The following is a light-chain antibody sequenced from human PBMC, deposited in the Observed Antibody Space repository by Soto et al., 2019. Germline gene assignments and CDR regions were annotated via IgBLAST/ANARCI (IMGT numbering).Light chain of an antibody. Sequence: QSALTQPASVSGSPGQSITIPCTGTSNDIGSYNYVSWYQQHPGKDPKLIIFEVNHRSSGISSRFSGSKSGNTASLSISGLQSDDEADYYCASYTSRNTLVFGGGTKRTVL. CDR1: SNDIGSYNY. CDR2: EVN. V-gene: IGLV2-14*03. J-gene: IGLJ2*01. CDR3: ASYTSRNTLV.